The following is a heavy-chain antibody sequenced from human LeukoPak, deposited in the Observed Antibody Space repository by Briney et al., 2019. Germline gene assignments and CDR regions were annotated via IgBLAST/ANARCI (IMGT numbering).Heavy chain of an antibody. CDR1: GGTFSSYA. J-gene: IGHJ4*02. CDR2: IIPIFGTT. V-gene: IGHV1-69*05. Sequence: SVKVSCKASGGTFSSYAISWVRQAPGQGLEWMGRIIPIFGTTNYAQKFQGRVTITTDESTSTAYMELSSLRSEDTAVYYCARGRRYGDYVTYWGQGTLVTVSS. D-gene: IGHD4-17*01. CDR3: ARGRRYGDYVTY.